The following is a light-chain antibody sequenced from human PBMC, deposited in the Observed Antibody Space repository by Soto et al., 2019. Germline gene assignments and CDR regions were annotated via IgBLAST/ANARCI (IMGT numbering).Light chain of an antibody. CDR2: KAS. V-gene: IGKV1-5*03. J-gene: IGKJ1*01. CDR3: QQYNDNWT. CDR1: QSISSW. Sequence: DIQMSQSPSTVSASVGDRVTITCRASQSISSWLAWYQQKPGTAPKLLIYKASTLQSGVPSRFSGSGSGTEFTLTISSLQPDDSATYYCQQYNDNWTFGQGTKV.